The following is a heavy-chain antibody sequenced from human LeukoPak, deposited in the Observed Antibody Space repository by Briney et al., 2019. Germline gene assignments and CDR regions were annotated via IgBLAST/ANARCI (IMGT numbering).Heavy chain of an antibody. CDR3: ARGPIVVVPAAVYYYYYGMDV. CDR2: IYTSGST. D-gene: IGHD2-2*01. Sequence: SQTPSLTCTVSGGSISSYYRSWIRQPAGKGLEWIGRIYTSGSTNYNPSLKSRVTMSVDTSKNQFSLKLSSVTAADTAVYYCARGPIVVVPAAVYYYYYGMDVWGQGTTVTVSS. J-gene: IGHJ6*02. CDR1: GGSISSYY. V-gene: IGHV4-4*07.